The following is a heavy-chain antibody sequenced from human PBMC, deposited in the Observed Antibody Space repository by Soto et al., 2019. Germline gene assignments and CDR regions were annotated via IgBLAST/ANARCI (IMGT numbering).Heavy chain of an antibody. D-gene: IGHD4-4*01. V-gene: IGHV3-72*01. CDR3: SRAGILTTPYYFDY. J-gene: IGHJ4*02. CDR1: GFIFSDHY. CDR2: IRNKANSYTT. Sequence: GGSLRLACAASGFIFSDHYMDWVRQAPGKGLEWVGRIRNKANSYTTEYAASVKGRFTISRDDSKNSLYLQMNSLRTEDTALYYCSRAGILTTPYYFDYWGLGTLVTVS.